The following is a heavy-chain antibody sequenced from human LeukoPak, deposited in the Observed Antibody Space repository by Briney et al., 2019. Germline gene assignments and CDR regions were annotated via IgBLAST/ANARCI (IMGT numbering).Heavy chain of an antibody. V-gene: IGHV4-34*01. J-gene: IGHJ4*02. D-gene: IGHD3-22*01. CDR1: GGSFSGYY. Sequence: SETLSLTCAVYGGSFSGYYWSWIRQPPGKGLEWIGEINHSGSTNYNPSLKGRVTISVDTSKNQFSLKLSSVTAADTAVYYCARDNSGFDYWGQGTLVTVSS. CDR2: INHSGST. CDR3: ARDNSGFDY.